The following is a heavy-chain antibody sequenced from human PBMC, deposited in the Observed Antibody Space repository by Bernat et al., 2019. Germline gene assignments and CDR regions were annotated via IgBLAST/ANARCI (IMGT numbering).Heavy chain of an antibody. D-gene: IGHD3-3*01. Sequence: QVQLVQSGAEVKKPGASVKVSCKASGYTFTGYYMHWVRQAPGQGLEWMGWINPNSGGTNYAQKFQGWVTMTRDTSISTAYMELSRLRSDDTAVYYCARGPSQFLEWLLVVGDYYYSMDIWGQGTTVTVSS. J-gene: IGHJ6*02. CDR2: INPNSGGT. V-gene: IGHV1-2*04. CDR1: GYTFTGYY. CDR3: ARGPSQFLEWLLVVGDYYYSMDI.